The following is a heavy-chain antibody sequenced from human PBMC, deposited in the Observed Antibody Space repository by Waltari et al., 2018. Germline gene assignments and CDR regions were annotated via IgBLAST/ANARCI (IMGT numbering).Heavy chain of an antibody. CDR1: GYTFTSSA. J-gene: IGHJ2*01. V-gene: IGHV1-3*01. CDR2: VNAGNGNT. Sequence: QVQLVQSGAEVKKPGASVKVSCKASGYTFTSSAMHWVRQAPGQRLEWMGWVNAGNGNTKCAQKFQGRVTITRDTSASTAYMELSSLRSEDTAVYYCARGVSSSHWYFDLWGRGTLVTVSS. D-gene: IGHD6-6*01. CDR3: ARGVSSSHWYFDL.